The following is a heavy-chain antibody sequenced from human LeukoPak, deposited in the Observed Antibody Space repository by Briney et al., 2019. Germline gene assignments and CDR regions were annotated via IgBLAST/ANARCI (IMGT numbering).Heavy chain of an antibody. D-gene: IGHD4-17*01. V-gene: IGHV3-23*01. CDR1: GFTFTAYA. Sequence: PGRSLRLSCTASGFTFTAYAMRWVRQAPGKGPEWVSAIRGGGGSAFYADSVKGRFTISRDNSKYTLFLQINSLRAKDTAVYYCARDPNGDYIGAFDMWGPGTMVTVSS. J-gene: IGHJ3*02. CDR3: ARDPNGDYIGAFDM. CDR2: IRGGGGSA.